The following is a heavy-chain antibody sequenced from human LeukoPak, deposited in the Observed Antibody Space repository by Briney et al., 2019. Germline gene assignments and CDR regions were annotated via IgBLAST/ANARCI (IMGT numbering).Heavy chain of an antibody. J-gene: IGHJ4*02. D-gene: IGHD6-13*01. CDR2: IKSKTDGETT. CDR3: ARPLVGTGYSSSWYFNY. CDR1: GFTFINAW. Sequence: GGSLRLSCAASGFTFINAWMSWVRQAPGKGLEWVGRIKSKTDGETTDYAAPVKGRFTISRDDSKNTLYLQMNSLKTEDTAVYYCARPLVGTGYSSSWYFNYWGQGTLVTVSS. V-gene: IGHV3-15*01.